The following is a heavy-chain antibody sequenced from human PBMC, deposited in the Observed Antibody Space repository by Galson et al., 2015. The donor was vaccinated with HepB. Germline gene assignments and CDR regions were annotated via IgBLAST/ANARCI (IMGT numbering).Heavy chain of an antibody. V-gene: IGHV1-2*06. CDR3: ASSWIAAPPYYFDY. J-gene: IGHJ4*02. CDR1: GYTFTGYY. D-gene: IGHD6-13*01. CDR2: INPNSGGT. Sequence: SVKVSCKASGYTFTGYYMHWVRQAPGQGLEWMGRINPNSGGTNYAQKFQGRVTMTRDTSISTAYMELSRLRSDDTAVYYCASSWIAAPPYYFDYWGQGTLVTVSS.